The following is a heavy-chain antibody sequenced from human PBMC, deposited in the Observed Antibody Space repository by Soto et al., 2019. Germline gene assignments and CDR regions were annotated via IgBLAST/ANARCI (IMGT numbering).Heavy chain of an antibody. V-gene: IGHV4-34*01. D-gene: IGHD1-7*01. CDR3: ARKIRVGKLRVYYYYGMDV. Sequence: XATLSLTCAVYGGSFSGYYWSWIRQPPGKGLEWIGEINHSGSTNYNPSLKSRVTISVDTSKNQFSLKLSSVTAADTAVYYCARKIRVGKLRVYYYYGMDVWGQGTTVTVSS. CDR2: INHSGST. J-gene: IGHJ6*02. CDR1: GGSFSGYY.